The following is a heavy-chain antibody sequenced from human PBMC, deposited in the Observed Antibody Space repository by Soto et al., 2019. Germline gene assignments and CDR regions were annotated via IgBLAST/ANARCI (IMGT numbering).Heavy chain of an antibody. CDR3: APVPAASSYYNTDV. CDR2: IVDTGGRT. D-gene: IGHD2-2*01. CDR1: GIAFSSYA. Sequence: PGGSLRLSCTASGIAFSSYAMNWVRQAPGKGLEWGSGIVDTGGRTIYADSVKARLTISIDNAKNTLYLEMNCLRAEDTAIYYGAPVPAASSYYNTDVWGQGTTVTVSS. V-gene: IGHV3-23*01. J-gene: IGHJ6*02.